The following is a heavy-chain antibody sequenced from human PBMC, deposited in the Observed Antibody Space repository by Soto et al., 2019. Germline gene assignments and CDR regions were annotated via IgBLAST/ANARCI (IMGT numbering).Heavy chain of an antibody. D-gene: IGHD3-10*01. CDR3: AKGWFGQPYFDY. V-gene: IGHV3-23*01. CDR2: ISGSGGST. Sequence: EVPLLESGGGLVQPGGSLRLSCAASGFTFSSYAMSWVRQAPGKGVEWVSAISGSGGSTYYADSVKGRFTISRDNSKNALYLQMNSLRAEDTAVYYCAKGWFGQPYFDYWGQGTLVTVSS. CDR1: GFTFSSYA. J-gene: IGHJ4*02.